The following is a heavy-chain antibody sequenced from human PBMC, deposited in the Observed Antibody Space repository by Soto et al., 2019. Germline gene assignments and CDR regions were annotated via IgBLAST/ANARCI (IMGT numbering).Heavy chain of an antibody. V-gene: IGHV3-23*01. J-gene: IGHJ1*01. CDR3: AKTVFTGYFYFQG. D-gene: IGHD3-9*01. CDR2: IHSSGVST. CDR1: GFTFSTYA. Sequence: GGSLRLSCAASGFTFSTYALSWVRQAPGKGLEWVSTIHSSGVSTNYADSVKGRFTISRDNSKNTLYLQMNSLRAEDSALYYCAKTVFTGYFYFQGWGPGTLVTVSS.